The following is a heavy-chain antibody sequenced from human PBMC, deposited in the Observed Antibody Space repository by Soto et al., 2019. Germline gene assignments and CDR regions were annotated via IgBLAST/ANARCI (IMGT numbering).Heavy chain of an antibody. CDR2: TYYRSKWYN. Sequence: SQTLSLTCVISGDSVSSNSAAWNWIRQSPSRGLEWLGRTYYRSKWYNDYAVSVKSRITINPDTSKNQFSLQLNSVTPEDTAVYYCARAPGIAVDGAFDIWGQGTMVTVSS. J-gene: IGHJ3*02. CDR1: GDSVSSNSAA. D-gene: IGHD6-19*01. CDR3: ARAPGIAVDGAFDI. V-gene: IGHV6-1*01.